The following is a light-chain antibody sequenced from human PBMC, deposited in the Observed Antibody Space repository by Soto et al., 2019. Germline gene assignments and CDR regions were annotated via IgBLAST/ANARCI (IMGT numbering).Light chain of an antibody. Sequence: DIQLTQSPSFLSASVGDRVTITCRASQGISNYLGWYQQKPRKAPKILIYDASTLQSGVPSRFSGSGSGTEFTLTISSLQPEDFATYYCQQLNSYPSLTFGGGTKVEIK. CDR3: QQLNSYPSLT. V-gene: IGKV1-9*01. J-gene: IGKJ4*01. CDR2: DAS. CDR1: QGISNY.